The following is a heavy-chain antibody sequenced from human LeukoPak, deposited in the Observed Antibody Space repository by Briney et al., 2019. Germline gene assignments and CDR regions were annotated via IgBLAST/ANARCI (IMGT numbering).Heavy chain of an antibody. CDR1: GFTLSSYG. V-gene: IGHV3-33*01. D-gene: IGHD5-12*01. Sequence: GRSLRLSCAASGFTLSSYGMHWVRQAPGKGLEWVALIWNDGSNKYYADSVKGRFTISRDNYKHTLYLQMNSLRADDTAVYYCARSLGGYDAFDYWGQGTLVTVSS. CDR2: IWNDGSNK. CDR3: ARSLGGYDAFDY. J-gene: IGHJ4*02.